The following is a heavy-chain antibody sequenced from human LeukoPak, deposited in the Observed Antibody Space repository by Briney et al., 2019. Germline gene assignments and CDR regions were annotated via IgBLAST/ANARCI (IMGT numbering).Heavy chain of an antibody. V-gene: IGHV5-51*01. D-gene: IGHD1-1*01. CDR2: INPDDTNI. Sequence: GESLKISCKASVYSFTNYWIGWVRQMPGKGLEWVAMINPDDTNIAYSPSFQGQVTISADRSISTAYLQWSSLKASDTAMYYCARPRRSERDEDFWGQGTLVTVSS. CDR3: ARPRRSERDEDF. CDR1: VYSFTNYW. J-gene: IGHJ4*02.